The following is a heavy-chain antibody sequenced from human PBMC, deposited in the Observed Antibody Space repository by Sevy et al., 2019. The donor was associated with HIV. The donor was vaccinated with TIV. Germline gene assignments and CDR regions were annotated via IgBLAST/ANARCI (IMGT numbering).Heavy chain of an antibody. J-gene: IGHJ4*02. V-gene: IGHV3-21*01. CDR1: GFTFSSYS. CDR3: ARLGDYDKPLDY. D-gene: IGHD4-17*01. Sequence: GGSLRLSCAASGFTFSSYSMNWVRQAPGKGLEWVSSISSSSSYIYYADSVKGRFTISRDNAKNSLYLQMNSLRAEDTAVYYCARLGDYDKPLDYWGQGTLVTVSS. CDR2: ISSSSSYI.